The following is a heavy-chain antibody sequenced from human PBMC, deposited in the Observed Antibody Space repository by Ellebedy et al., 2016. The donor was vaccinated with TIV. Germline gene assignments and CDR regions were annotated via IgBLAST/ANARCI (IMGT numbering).Heavy chain of an antibody. Sequence: SGPTLVKPTQTLTLTCTFSGFSIGTSGVAVGWIRQPPGKALEWLALIYWNDDKLYSPSLKNRLTGTKDTPKNQVVLKMTNMDPVDTATNYWAHTLPQDYPQRGYFDSWGQGTLVTVSS. J-gene: IGHJ4*02. CDR1: GFSIGTSGVA. CDR2: IYWNDDK. D-gene: IGHD4/OR15-4a*01. CDR3: AHTLPQDYPQRGYFDS. V-gene: IGHV2-5*01.